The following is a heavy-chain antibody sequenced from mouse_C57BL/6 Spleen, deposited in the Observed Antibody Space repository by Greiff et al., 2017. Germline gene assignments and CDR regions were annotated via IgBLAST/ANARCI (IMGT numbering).Heavy chain of an antibody. CDR2: IYPGDGDT. V-gene: IGHV1-82*01. Sequence: VQLQQSGPELVKPGASVKISCKASGYAFSSSWMNWVKQRPGKGLEWIGRIYPGDGDTNYNGKFQGKATLTADKSSSTAYIQLSSLTSEVSAVYFCARNGNHYPYAMDYWGQGTSVTVSA. J-gene: IGHJ4*01. CDR1: GYAFSSSW. D-gene: IGHD2-1*01. CDR3: ARNGNHYPYAMDY.